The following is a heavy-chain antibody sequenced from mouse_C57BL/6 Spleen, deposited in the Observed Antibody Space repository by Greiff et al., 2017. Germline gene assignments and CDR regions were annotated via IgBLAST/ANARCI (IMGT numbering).Heavy chain of an antibody. Sequence: VQLQQPGAELVKPGASVKLSCKASGYTFTSYWMQWVKQRPGQGLEWIGEIDPSDSYTNYNQKFKGKATLTVDTSSSTAYMQLSSLTSEDSAVYYCARPNYYGSSYVSYAMDYWGQGTSVTVSS. CDR3: ARPNYYGSSYVSYAMDY. V-gene: IGHV1-50*01. D-gene: IGHD1-1*01. CDR2: IDPSDSYT. CDR1: GYTFTSYW. J-gene: IGHJ4*01.